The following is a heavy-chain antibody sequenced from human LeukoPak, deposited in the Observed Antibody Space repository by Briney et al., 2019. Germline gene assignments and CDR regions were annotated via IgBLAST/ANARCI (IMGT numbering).Heavy chain of an antibody. V-gene: IGHV4-38-2*02. CDR3: ARVVSDIVVVVAAFDY. CDR2: IYHSGST. CDR1: GYSISSGYY. Sequence: SETLSLTCIVSGYSISSGYYWGWIRQPPGKGLEWIGSIYHSGSTYYNPSLKSRVTISVDTSKNQFSLKLSSVTAADTAVYYCARVVSDIVVVVAAFDYWGQGTLVTVSS. J-gene: IGHJ4*02. D-gene: IGHD2-15*01.